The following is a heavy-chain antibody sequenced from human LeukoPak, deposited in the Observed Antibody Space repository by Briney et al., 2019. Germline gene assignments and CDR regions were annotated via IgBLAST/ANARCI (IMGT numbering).Heavy chain of an antibody. CDR3: AAQLLWFGESVEEGY. V-gene: IGHV3-23*01. D-gene: IGHD3-10*01. J-gene: IGHJ4*02. Sequence: PGGSLRLSCAASGLVFDNFAMSWVRQAPGKELVWVSTISSSGSSTYYADSVKGRFTVSRDNSKNTLDLQMNSLGVEDTAVYYCAAQLLWFGESVEEGYWGQGTLVAVSS. CDR2: ISSSGSST. CDR1: GLVFDNFA.